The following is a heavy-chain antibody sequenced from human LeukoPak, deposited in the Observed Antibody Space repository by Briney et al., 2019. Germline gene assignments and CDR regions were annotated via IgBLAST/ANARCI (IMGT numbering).Heavy chain of an antibody. CDR3: GRAFPGIAVAGMYYFDY. J-gene: IGHJ4*02. CDR1: GFTFSSYA. D-gene: IGHD6-19*01. Sequence: PGGSLRLSCAASGFTFSSYAMSWVRQAPGKGLEWVSYISSNGSTIYYADSVKGRFTISRDNAKNSLYLQMNSLRAEDTAVYYCGRAFPGIAVAGMYYFDYWGQGTLVTVSS. CDR2: ISSNGSTI. V-gene: IGHV3-48*03.